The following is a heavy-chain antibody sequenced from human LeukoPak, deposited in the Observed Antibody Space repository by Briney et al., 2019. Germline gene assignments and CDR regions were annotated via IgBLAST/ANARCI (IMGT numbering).Heavy chain of an antibody. CDR2: VTGSGERT. V-gene: IGHV3-23*01. CDR3: ARDQYSGSYLGY. CDR1: GFVFRNYA. J-gene: IGHJ4*02. Sequence: GGSLRLSCAASGFVFRNYAMTWVRQAPGKGLEWVSVVTGSGERTVYADSVKGRFTISRDNSKNTLHLQMNSLRAEDTAVYYCARDQYSGSYLGYWGQGTLVTVSS. D-gene: IGHD1-26*01.